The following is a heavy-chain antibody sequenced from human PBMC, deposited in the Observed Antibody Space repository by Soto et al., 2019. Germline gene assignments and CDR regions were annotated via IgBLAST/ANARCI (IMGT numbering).Heavy chain of an antibody. D-gene: IGHD3-3*01. V-gene: IGHV3-7*01. CDR3: AREHGWGVGFWSGYDSDYFDC. CDR2: ITQDGSEK. Sequence: EVQLVESGGGLVQPGEPLRLSCAASGFTFSDYWMSWVRQAPGKGLEWVAKITQDGSEKYYVDSVRGRFTISRDKAKNSLYLQMNSTKAEDTAVYYCAREHGWGVGFWSGYDSDYFDCWGQGTLVTVSS. CDR1: GFTFSDYW. J-gene: IGHJ4*02.